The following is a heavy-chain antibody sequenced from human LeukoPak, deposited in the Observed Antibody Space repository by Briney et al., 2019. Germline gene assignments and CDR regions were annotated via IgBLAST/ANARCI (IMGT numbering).Heavy chain of an antibody. CDR3: ARTGSYCSSTSCYKRWFDP. CDR2: INHSGST. D-gene: IGHD2-2*02. V-gene: IGHV4-34*01. CDR1: GGSFSGYY. Sequence: PSETLSLTCAVYGGSFSGYYWSWIRQPPGKGLEWIGEINHSGSTNYNPSLKSRVTISVDTSKNQFSLKLSSVSAAYTAVYYCARTGSYCSSTSCYKRWFDPWGQGTLVTVSS. J-gene: IGHJ5*02.